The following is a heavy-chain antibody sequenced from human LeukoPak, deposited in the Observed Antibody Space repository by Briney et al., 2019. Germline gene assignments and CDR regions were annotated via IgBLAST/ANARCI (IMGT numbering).Heavy chain of an antibody. J-gene: IGHJ4*02. CDR1: GFTFSNYA. CDR2: ISGSGGSS. CDR3: AREDAVSGGYFDY. D-gene: IGHD3-16*01. V-gene: IGHV3-23*01. Sequence: GGSLRLSCVASGFTFSNYAMGWVRQAPGKGLEWVSAISGSGGSSFYTDSGKGRFTISRDSSTNTLYLRMNSLRADDTAVYYCAREDAVSGGYFDYWGQGTLVTVSS.